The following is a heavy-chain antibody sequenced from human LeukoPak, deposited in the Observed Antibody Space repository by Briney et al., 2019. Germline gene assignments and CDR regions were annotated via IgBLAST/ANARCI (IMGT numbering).Heavy chain of an antibody. D-gene: IGHD3-9*01. CDR3: AKVRPPYFDWLTDYSMDV. V-gene: IGHV3-23*01. Sequence: GGSLRLSCAASRFAFNSHAMSWVRQAPGQGLEWVSTISGDDGRTYYVDSVKGRFTIFRDNSENTLYLQMNSLRADDTAVYYCAKVRPPYFDWLTDYSMDVWGQGTTVIVSS. CDR1: RFAFNSHA. CDR2: ISGDDGRT. J-gene: IGHJ6*02.